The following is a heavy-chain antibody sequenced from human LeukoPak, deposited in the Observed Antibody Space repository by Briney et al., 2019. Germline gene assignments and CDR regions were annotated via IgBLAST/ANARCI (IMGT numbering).Heavy chain of an antibody. V-gene: IGHV3-23*01. J-gene: IGHJ3*01. CDR1: GFTFTTYA. CDR2: IIGTGDST. CDR3: AKVQWLQPYDAFDF. D-gene: IGHD6-19*01. Sequence: GGALRLSCAASGFTFTTYAMGWVRQAPGKGLEWVSTIIGTGDSTYYADSVKGRFTISRDNSKNTLYLQMNSLRAEDTAVYYCAKVQWLQPYDAFDFWGQGTMVTVSS.